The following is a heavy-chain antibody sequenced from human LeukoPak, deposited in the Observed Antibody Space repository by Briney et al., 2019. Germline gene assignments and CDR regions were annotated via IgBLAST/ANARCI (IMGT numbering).Heavy chain of an antibody. CDR1: GITLVNYG. CDR3: AKRGVVIRVILVGFHKEAYYFDS. D-gene: IGHD3-22*01. Sequence: GGSLRLSCVVSGITLVNYGMSWVRQAPGKGLEWAAGVSGSGGSTNYADSVKGRFTISRDNPKNTLYLQMNSLRAEDTAVYFCAKRGVVIRVILVGFHKEAYYFDSWGQGALVTVSS. J-gene: IGHJ4*02. V-gene: IGHV3-23*01. CDR2: VSGSGGST.